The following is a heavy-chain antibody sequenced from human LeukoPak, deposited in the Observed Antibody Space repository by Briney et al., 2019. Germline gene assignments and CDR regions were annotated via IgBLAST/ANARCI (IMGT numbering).Heavy chain of an antibody. V-gene: IGHV3-23*01. D-gene: IGHD3-22*01. Sequence: PGGSLRLSCAASGFTFSSYAMGWVRQAPGKGLEWVSAISGSGGSTYYADSVKGRFTISRDNSKNTLYPQMNSLRAEDTAVYYCAKGHYYDSSGSVDYWGQGTLVTVSS. CDR1: GFTFSSYA. J-gene: IGHJ4*02. CDR2: ISGSGGST. CDR3: AKGHYYDSSGSVDY.